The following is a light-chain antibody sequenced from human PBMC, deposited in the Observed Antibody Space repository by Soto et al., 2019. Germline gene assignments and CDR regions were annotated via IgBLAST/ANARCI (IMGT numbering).Light chain of an antibody. CDR2: GAS. CDR3: RQYGTAPHT. J-gene: IGKJ2*01. CDR1: QSVNSNY. V-gene: IGKV3-20*01. Sequence: EIVLTQSPGTLSLSPGERATLSCRASQSVNSNYLAWYQQKPGQVPRPLIYGASIRAAGVPDRLSGSGSGTPFTLSIGRLEPERSAGYYCRQYGTAPHTFGQGTQLEIQ.